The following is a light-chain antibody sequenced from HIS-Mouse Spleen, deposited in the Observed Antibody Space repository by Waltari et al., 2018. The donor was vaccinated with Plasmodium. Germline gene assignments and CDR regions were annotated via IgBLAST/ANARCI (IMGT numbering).Light chain of an antibody. CDR3: CSYAGSRMV. CDR1: RRDSGSYHL. J-gene: IGLJ2*01. V-gene: IGLV2-23*01. CDR2: EGS. Sequence: QSALPQPASVSGSPGQSITISCTGTRRDSGSYHLVSWYQQHQGKAPKLMIYEGSKRPSGVSNRFSGSKSGNTASLTISGLQAEDEADYYCCSYAGSRMVFGGGTKLTVL.